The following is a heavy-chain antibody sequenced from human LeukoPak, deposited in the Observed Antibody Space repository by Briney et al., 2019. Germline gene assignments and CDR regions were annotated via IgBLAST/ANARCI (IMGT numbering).Heavy chain of an antibody. V-gene: IGHV4-61*02. D-gene: IGHD3-9*01. Sequence: SETLSLTCTVSGGSISSGDYYWSWIRQPAGKGLEWIGRIYTSGSTNYNPSLKSRVTMSVDTTKNQFSLKLSSVTAADTAVYYCARVTGPMDVWGQGTTVTVSS. CDR1: GGSISSGDYY. J-gene: IGHJ6*02. CDR2: IYTSGST. CDR3: ARVTGPMDV.